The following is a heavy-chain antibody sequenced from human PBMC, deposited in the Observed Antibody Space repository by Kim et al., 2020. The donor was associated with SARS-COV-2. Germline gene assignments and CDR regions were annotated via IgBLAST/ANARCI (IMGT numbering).Heavy chain of an antibody. Sequence: GGSLRLSCAASGFTFSSYGMHWVRQAPGKGLEWVAVIWYDGSNKYYADSVKGRFTISRDNSKNTLYLQMNSLRAEDTALYYCARGWGWLLLPHFDYWGQGTLVTVSS. CDR1: GFTFSSYG. V-gene: IGHV3-33*08. CDR3: ARGWGWLLLPHFDY. CDR2: IWYDGSNK. J-gene: IGHJ4*02. D-gene: IGHD3-22*01.